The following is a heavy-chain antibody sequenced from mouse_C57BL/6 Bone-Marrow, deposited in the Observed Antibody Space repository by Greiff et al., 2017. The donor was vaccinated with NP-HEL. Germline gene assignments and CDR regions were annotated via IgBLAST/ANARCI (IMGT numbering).Heavy chain of an antibody. CDR1: GYTFTDYE. Sequence: VQLQESGAELVRPGASVTLSCKASGYTFTDYEMHWVKQTPVHGLEWIGAIDPETGGTAYNQKFKGKAILTADTSSSTAYMELRSLTSEDSAVYYCTRPAVVYFDYWGQGTTLTVSS. V-gene: IGHV1-15*01. CDR2: IDPETGGT. D-gene: IGHD1-1*01. CDR3: TRPAVVYFDY. J-gene: IGHJ2*01.